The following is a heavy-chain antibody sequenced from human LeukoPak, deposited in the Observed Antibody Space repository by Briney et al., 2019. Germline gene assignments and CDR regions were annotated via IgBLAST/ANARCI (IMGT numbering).Heavy chain of an antibody. D-gene: IGHD3-3*01. CDR2: IWYDGSNK. CDR1: GFTFSSYG. CDR3: VKGGAQLGNDFWSGYYDN. J-gene: IGHJ4*02. Sequence: GGSLRLSCAASGFTFSSYGMHWVRQAPGKGLEWVAVIWYDGSNKYYADSVKGRFTISRDNSKNTLYLQMNSLRAEDTAVYYCVKGGAQLGNDFWSGYYDNWGQGTLVTVSS. V-gene: IGHV3-33*06.